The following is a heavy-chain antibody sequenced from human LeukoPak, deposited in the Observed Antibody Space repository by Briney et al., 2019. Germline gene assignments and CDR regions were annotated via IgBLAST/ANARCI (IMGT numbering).Heavy chain of an antibody. V-gene: IGHV3-23*01. Sequence: GGSLRLSCAASGFTFSSYAMSWVRQAPGKGLEWVSAIGGSGGSTYYADSVKGRFTISRDNSKNTLYLQMNSLRAEDTAVYYCAKVKGRGYNWNYYFDYWGQGTLVTVSS. D-gene: IGHD1-7*01. CDR2: IGGSGGST. J-gene: IGHJ4*02. CDR1: GFTFSSYA. CDR3: AKVKGRGYNWNYYFDY.